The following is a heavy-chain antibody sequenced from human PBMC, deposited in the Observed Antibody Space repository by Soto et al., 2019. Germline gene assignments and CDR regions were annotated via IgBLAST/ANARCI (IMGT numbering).Heavy chain of an antibody. D-gene: IGHD1-20*01. CDR3: ARRLTGRTTGDWFDP. CDR1: GFIFSDYY. Sequence: VQLVESGGGLVKPGGTLRLSCAAYGFIFSDYYMAWIRQAPGKGLEWVSDISSGGGAKNVADSVRGRFTISRDNTNNSLYLQMNSLRVEDTALYYCARRLTGRTTGDWFDPWGQGPMVTVSS. J-gene: IGHJ5*02. CDR2: ISSGGGAK. V-gene: IGHV3-11*01.